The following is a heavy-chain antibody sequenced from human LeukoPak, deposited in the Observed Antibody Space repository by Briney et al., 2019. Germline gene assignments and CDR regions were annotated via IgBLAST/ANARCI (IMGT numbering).Heavy chain of an antibody. D-gene: IGHD6-19*01. Sequence: ASVRVSCKASGYTFTSYYMHWVRQAPGQGLEWMGIINPSGGSTSYAQKFQGRVTMTRDTSTSTVYMELSSLRSEDTAVYYCARPVAGNYFDYWGQGTLVTVSS. CDR3: ARPVAGNYFDY. CDR1: GYTFTSYY. J-gene: IGHJ4*02. V-gene: IGHV1-46*01. CDR2: INPSGGST.